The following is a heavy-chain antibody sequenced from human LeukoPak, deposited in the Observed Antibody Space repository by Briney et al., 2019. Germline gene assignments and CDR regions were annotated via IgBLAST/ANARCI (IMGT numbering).Heavy chain of an antibody. CDR3: ARSIAAAGNDAFDI. Sequence: SETLSLTCTVSGVSISSSNSYWGWIRQPPGKGLEWIGSIYYSGSTYYNPSLKSRVTISVDTSKNQFSLKLSSVTAADTAVYYCARSIAAAGNDAFDIWGQGTMVTVSS. V-gene: IGHV4-39*07. CDR1: GVSISSSNSY. CDR2: IYYSGST. D-gene: IGHD6-13*01. J-gene: IGHJ3*02.